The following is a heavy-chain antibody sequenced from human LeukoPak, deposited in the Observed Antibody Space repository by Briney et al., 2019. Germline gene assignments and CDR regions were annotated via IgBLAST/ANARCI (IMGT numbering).Heavy chain of an antibody. V-gene: IGHV5-51*01. CDR3: ARLRDAYPDY. CDR2: IYPGDSDS. J-gene: IGHJ4*02. Sequence: GESLKISCKGSGYRFTSYWIGWVRPMPGKGLEWMGIIYPGDSDSRYSPSFQGQVTISADKSISTAYLQWNSLKASDTAMYYCARLRDAYPDYWGQGTLITVSS. D-gene: IGHD5-24*01. CDR1: GYRFTSYW.